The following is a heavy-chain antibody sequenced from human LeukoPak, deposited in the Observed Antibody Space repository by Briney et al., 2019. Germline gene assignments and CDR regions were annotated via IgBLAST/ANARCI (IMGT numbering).Heavy chain of an antibody. J-gene: IGHJ4*02. CDR2: MNPNSGNT. D-gene: IGHD3-10*01. CDR3: ARLLSGSGSSDY. CDR1: GYTFTSYD. Sequence: ASVKVSCKASGYTFTSYDINWVRQATGQGLEWMGWMNPNSGNTGYAQKFQGRVTMTRNTSISTAYMELSSLRSEDTAVYYCARLLSGSGSSDYWGQGTLVTVSS. V-gene: IGHV1-8*01.